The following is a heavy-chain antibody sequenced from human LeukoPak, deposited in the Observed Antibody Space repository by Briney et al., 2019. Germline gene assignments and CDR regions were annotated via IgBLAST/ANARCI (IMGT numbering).Heavy chain of an antibody. CDR1: GFTFSSYA. J-gene: IGHJ6*02. CDR3: ARAYYDFWSGEQDYYYYGMDV. CDR2: ISYDGSNK. Sequence: PGRSLRLSCAASGFTFSSYAMHWVRQAPGKGLEWVAVISYDGSNKYYADSVKGRFTISRDNSKNTLYLQMNSLRAEDTAVYYCARAYYDFWSGEQDYYYYGMDVWGQGTTVTVSS. D-gene: IGHD3-3*01. V-gene: IGHV3-30-3*01.